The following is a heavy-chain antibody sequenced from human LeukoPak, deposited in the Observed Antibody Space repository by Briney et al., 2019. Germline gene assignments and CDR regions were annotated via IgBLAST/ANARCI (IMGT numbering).Heavy chain of an antibody. CDR2: INSDARST. CDR3: ANLLLWFGEFAFDI. D-gene: IGHD3-10*01. V-gene: IGHV3-74*01. Sequence: GGSLRLSCAASGFTFSNYWMHWVRQAPGKGLVWVSRINSDARSTSYADSVKGRFTISRDNAKNTLYLQMNSLRAEDTAVYYCANLLLWFGEFAFDIWGQGTMVTVSS. CDR1: GFTFSNYW. J-gene: IGHJ3*02.